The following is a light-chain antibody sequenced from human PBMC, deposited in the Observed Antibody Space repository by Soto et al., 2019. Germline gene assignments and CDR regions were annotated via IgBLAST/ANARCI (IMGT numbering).Light chain of an antibody. CDR1: SSNIGAGYD. CDR3: QSYDSSLSGVV. V-gene: IGLV1-40*01. CDR2: GNS. Sequence: SVLTQPPSVSGAPGQRVTISCTGSSSNIGAGYDVHWYQQLPGTAPKLLIYGNSNRPSGVPDRFSGSKSGTSASLAITGLQAEYEADYYCQSYDSSLSGVVFGGGTKVTVL. J-gene: IGLJ2*01.